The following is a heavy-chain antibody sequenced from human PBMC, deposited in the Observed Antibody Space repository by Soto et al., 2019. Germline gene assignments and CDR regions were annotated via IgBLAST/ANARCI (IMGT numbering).Heavy chain of an antibody. CDR3: VRDMPLWRRDS. V-gene: IGHV3-74*03. CDR1: GLTFRSYW. Sequence: EVQLVESGGGLVQPGESLRLSCAASGLTFRSYWMHWVRQAPWKGLVWVSSINTDGSVAMYVDSVKGRFTIARDNAKNPLYLHLHSLRAADTAVYYCVRDMPLWRRDSWGQGTLVTVSS. J-gene: IGHJ4*02. D-gene: IGHD2-2*01. CDR2: INTDGSVA.